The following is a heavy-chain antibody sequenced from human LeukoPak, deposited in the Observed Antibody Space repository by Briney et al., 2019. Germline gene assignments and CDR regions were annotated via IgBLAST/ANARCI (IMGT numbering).Heavy chain of an antibody. V-gene: IGHV3-23*01. J-gene: IGHJ4*02. CDR1: GFTFSSYA. CDR2: ISGSGGST. CDR3: AKDRVGAPPRYYFDY. Sequence: GGSLRLSCAASGFTFSSYAMSWVRQAPGKGLEWVSAISGSGGSTYYADSVKGRFTISRDNSKNTLYLQMNSLRAEDTAVYYCAKDRVGAPPRYYFDYWGQGPLVTVPS. D-gene: IGHD1-26*01.